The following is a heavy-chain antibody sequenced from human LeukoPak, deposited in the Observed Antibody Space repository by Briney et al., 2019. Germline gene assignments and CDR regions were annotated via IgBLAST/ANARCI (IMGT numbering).Heavy chain of an antibody. Sequence: IPSETLSLTCAVYGGSFSGYYWSWIRQPPGKGLEWIGEINHSGSTNYNPSLKSRVTISVDTSKNQFSLKLSSVTAADTAVYYCARMPVDTATVTYIDGYYFDYWGQGTLVTVSS. J-gene: IGHJ4*02. CDR2: INHSGST. CDR3: ARMPVDTATVTYIDGYYFDY. V-gene: IGHV4-34*01. D-gene: IGHD5-18*01. CDR1: GGSFSGYY.